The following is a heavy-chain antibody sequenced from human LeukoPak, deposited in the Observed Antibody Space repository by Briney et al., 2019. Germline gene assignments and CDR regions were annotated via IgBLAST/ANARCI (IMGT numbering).Heavy chain of an antibody. J-gene: IGHJ4*02. V-gene: IGHV4-4*02. Sequence: PSGTLSLTCGVSGDSISRGNYWNWVRQFPGKGLEWIGDIYQSGITNYNPSLKSRVTMSLDKSKNEFSLSLHSVTAADTAVYFCARAPRPRGGWFYLDYWGQGILVTVSS. D-gene: IGHD6-19*01. CDR2: IYQSGIT. CDR3: ARAPRPRGGWFYLDY. CDR1: GDSISRGNY.